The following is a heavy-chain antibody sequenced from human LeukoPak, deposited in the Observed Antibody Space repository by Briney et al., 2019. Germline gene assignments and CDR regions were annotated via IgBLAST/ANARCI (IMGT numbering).Heavy chain of an antibody. CDR2: ISYDGSNK. CDR1: GFTFSSYG. J-gene: IGHJ4*02. CDR3: AKDPGGVFIVATTYFDY. Sequence: GGSLRLSCAASGFTFSSYGMHWVRQAPGKGLEWVAVISYDGSNKYYADSVKGRFTISRDNSKNTLYLQMNSLRAEDTAVYYCAKDPGGVFIVATTYFDYWGQGTLVTVSS. D-gene: IGHD5-12*01. V-gene: IGHV3-30*18.